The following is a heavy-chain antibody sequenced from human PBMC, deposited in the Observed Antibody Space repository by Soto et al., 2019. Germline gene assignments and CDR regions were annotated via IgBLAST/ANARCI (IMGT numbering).Heavy chain of an antibody. D-gene: IGHD7-27*01. CDR3: AKEVSLGSTVDLGY. CDR1: GFTFTIFA. CDR2: ISGSGGST. Sequence: GGSLRLSCAASGFTFTIFAMSWVRQSPGKGLEWVSTISGSGGSTYYADAVRGRFTISRDNSMGTLYLQMKSLRVEDTAIYYCAKEVSLGSTVDLGYWGQGTLVTVSS. J-gene: IGHJ4*02. V-gene: IGHV3-23*01.